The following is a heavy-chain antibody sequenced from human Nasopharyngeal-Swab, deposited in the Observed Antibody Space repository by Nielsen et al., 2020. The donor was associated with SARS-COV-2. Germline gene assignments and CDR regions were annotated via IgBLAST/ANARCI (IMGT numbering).Heavy chain of an antibody. Sequence: SETLSLTCAVFSGSFSDYNWNWVRQPPGKGLEWIGEINHGGTTNYNPSLKSRVTLSVETSMNQVSLEVSSVTAADTAVYYCARGLSGVVPAPILGLGPYYYYYYMDVWGKGTTVTVSS. CDR1: SGSFSDYN. CDR2: INHGGTT. V-gene: IGHV4-34*01. J-gene: IGHJ6*03. CDR3: ARGLSGVVPAPILGLGPYYYYYYMDV. D-gene: IGHD2-2*01.